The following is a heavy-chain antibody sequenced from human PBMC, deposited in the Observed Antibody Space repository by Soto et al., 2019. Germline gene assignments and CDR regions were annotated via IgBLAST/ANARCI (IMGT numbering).Heavy chain of an antibody. D-gene: IGHD3-3*01. CDR3: ARGKYYDFWSGYQPRYYYGMDV. Sequence: SETLSLTCAVYGGSFSGYYWSWIRQPPGKGLEWIGEINHSGSTNYNPSLKSRVTISVDTSKNQFSLKLGSVTAADTAVYYCARGKYYDFWSGYQPRYYYGMDVWGQGTTVTVSS. V-gene: IGHV4-34*01. CDR1: GGSFSGYY. CDR2: INHSGST. J-gene: IGHJ6*02.